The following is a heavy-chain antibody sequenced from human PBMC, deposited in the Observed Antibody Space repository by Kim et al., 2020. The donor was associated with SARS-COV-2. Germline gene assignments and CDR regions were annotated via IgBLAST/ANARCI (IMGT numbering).Heavy chain of an antibody. V-gene: IGHV3-7*01. CDR1: GFTFSFSW. CDR3: ARPPARRLDV. J-gene: IGHJ6*03. Sequence: GGSLRLSCAASGFTFSFSWMTWVRQVPGKGLEWVANINQDGSATQYADSVRGRFTISRDNAENTVFLQMNSLRADDTAIYYCARPPARRLDVWGKGTTVTVSS. CDR2: INQDGSAT.